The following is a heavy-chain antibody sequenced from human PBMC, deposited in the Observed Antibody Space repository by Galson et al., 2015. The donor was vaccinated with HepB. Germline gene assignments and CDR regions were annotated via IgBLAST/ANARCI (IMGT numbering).Heavy chain of an antibody. D-gene: IGHD6-19*01. CDR2: IKGEAHNYAT. Sequence: SLRIACAASGDTVSGSAFHWVGQASRKALVCVGGIKGEAHNYATSCVPSLKGRFSISRDDSKSMAYLHMRSLKTEDTAVYYCTRLGDLSGYSSRWGQGTLVTVSS. V-gene: IGHV3-73*01. CDR1: GDTVSGSA. J-gene: IGHJ4*02. CDR3: TRLGDLSGYSSR.